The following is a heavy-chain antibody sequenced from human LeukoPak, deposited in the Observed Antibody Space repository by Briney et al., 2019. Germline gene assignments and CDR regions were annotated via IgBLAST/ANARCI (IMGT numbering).Heavy chain of an antibody. CDR2: ISYDGSNK. J-gene: IGHJ4*02. D-gene: IGHD1-1*01. CDR3: ANEGPELDGFR. CDR1: GFTFSSYA. V-gene: IGHV3-30-3*02. Sequence: GGSLRLSCAASGFTFSSYAMHWVRQAPGKGLEWVAVISYDGSNKYYADSVKGRFTISRDNSKNTLYLQMNSLRAEDTAVYYCANEGPELDGFRWGQGTLVTVSS.